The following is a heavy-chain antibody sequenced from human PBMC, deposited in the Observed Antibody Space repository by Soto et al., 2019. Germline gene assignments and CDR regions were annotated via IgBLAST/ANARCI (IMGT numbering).Heavy chain of an antibody. Sequence: PSETLSLTCTVSGGSISSSSYYWGWIRQPPGKGLEWIGSIYYSGSTYYNPSLKSRVTISVDTSKNQFSLKLSSVTAADTAVYYCARHYNTYYYDGSGYYWALWGQGTLVTVSS. CDR2: IYYSGST. J-gene: IGHJ4*02. CDR1: GGSISSSSYY. D-gene: IGHD3-22*01. CDR3: ARHYNTYYYDGSGYYWAL. V-gene: IGHV4-39*01.